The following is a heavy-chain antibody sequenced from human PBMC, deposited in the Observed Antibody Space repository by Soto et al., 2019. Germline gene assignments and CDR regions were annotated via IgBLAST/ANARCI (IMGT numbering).Heavy chain of an antibody. Sequence: QVQLVQSGAEVKKPGASVKVSCKASGYTFTSYYMHWVRQAPGQGLEWMGKINPSGGSTSYAQKFQGRVTXXXXXXXXXXXXXXXXXXXXXXXXXYCARDLGGSGSPPMYYAFDIWGQGTMVTVSS. CDR1: GYTFTSYY. CDR3: ARDLGGSGSPPMYYAFDI. D-gene: IGHD3-10*01. J-gene: IGHJ3*02. V-gene: IGHV1-46*01. CDR2: INPSGGST.